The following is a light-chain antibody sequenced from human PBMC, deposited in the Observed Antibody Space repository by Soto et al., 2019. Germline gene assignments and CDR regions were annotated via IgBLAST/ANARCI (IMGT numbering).Light chain of an antibody. CDR1: SSNIGAGYD. V-gene: IGLV1-40*01. CDR2: GNS. CDR3: QSYDSSLSSYV. J-gene: IGLJ1*01. Sequence: QSVLTQPPSVSGAPGQRVTISCTGSSSNIGAGYDVHWYQQLPGTAPKLLIYGNSNRPSGVPDRFSGSQSGTSASLAITGLQAEDEADYYCQSYDSSLSSYVFGTRTKVTVL.